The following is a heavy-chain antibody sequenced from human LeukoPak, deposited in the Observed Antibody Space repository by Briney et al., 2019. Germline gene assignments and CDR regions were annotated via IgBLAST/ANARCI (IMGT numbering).Heavy chain of an antibody. CDR1: GYTFTSYD. D-gene: IGHD3-16*01. CDR3: ARGKIRRGGPLYYYGMDV. Sequence: ASVKVSCKAPGYTFTSYDINWVRQATGQGLEWIGWMNPNSGNTGYAQKFQGRVTMTRNTSISTAYMELSSLRSEDTAVYYCARGKIRRGGPLYYYGMDVRGQGTTVTVSS. V-gene: IGHV1-8*01. J-gene: IGHJ6*02. CDR2: MNPNSGNT.